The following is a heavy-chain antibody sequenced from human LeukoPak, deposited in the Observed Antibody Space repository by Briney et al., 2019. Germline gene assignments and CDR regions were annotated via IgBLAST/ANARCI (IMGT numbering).Heavy chain of an antibody. V-gene: IGHV4-59*01. CDR2: IYYTGST. J-gene: IGHJ4*02. CDR3: ARDRGDGYDYFWDY. Sequence: PSETLSLTCTISGGSISTYYWSWIRQPPGKGLEWIGYIYYTGSTNYNPSLKSRVTISVDTSKNQFSLKLSSVTAADTAVYYCARDRGDGYDYFWDYWGQGTLVTVSS. D-gene: IGHD5-12*01. CDR1: GGSISTYY.